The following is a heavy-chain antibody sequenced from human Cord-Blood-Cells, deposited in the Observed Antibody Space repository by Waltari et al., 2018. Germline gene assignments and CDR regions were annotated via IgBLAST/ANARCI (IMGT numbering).Heavy chain of an antibody. V-gene: IGHV4-59*01. Sequence: QVQLQESGPGLVKPSETLSLPCTVSGGSISSYYWSWIRQPPGKGLEWIGYIYYSGSTNYNPSLKSRVTISVDTSKNQFSLKLSSVTAADTAVYYCARGQQLADYWGQGTLVTVSS. D-gene: IGHD6-6*01. CDR1: GGSISSYY. J-gene: IGHJ4*02. CDR2: IYYSGST. CDR3: ARGQQLADY.